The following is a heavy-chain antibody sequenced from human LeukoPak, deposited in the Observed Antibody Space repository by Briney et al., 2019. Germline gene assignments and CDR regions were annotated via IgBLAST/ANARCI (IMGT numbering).Heavy chain of an antibody. D-gene: IGHD3-9*01. Sequence: EPSETLSLTCTVSGGSISSYYWSWIRQPPGKGLEWIGYIYYSGSTNYNPSLKSRVTISVDTSKNQFSLKLSSVTAADTAVYYCARGRLTGSPSSFDYWGQGTLVTVSS. CDR1: GGSISSYY. V-gene: IGHV4-59*01. CDR2: IYYSGST. CDR3: ARGRLTGSPSSFDY. J-gene: IGHJ4*02.